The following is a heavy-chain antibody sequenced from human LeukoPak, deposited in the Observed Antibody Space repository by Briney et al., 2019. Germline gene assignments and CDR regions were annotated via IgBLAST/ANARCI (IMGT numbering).Heavy chain of an antibody. J-gene: IGHJ4*02. D-gene: IGHD5-18*01. CDR1: GFTFSSYA. Sequence: GGSLRLSCAASGFTFSSYAMSWVRQAPGKGLEWVSAISGSGGSTYYADSVKGRFTISRDNSKITLYLQMNSLRAEDTAVYYCAKVEGRGYSYGYSYWGQGTLVTVSS. V-gene: IGHV3-23*01. CDR3: AKVEGRGYSYGYSY. CDR2: ISGSGGST.